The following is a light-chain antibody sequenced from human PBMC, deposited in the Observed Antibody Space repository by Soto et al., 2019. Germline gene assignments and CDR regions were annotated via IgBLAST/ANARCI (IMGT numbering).Light chain of an antibody. Sequence: EIVLTQSPATLSLSPGERATLSRRASQSVGTYLAWYQQKPGQAPRLLIYDSSNRATGIPARFSGSGSGTDFTLTISSLEPEDFAIYYCQQRSTWPLFGGGTKVEIK. V-gene: IGKV3-11*01. CDR1: QSVGTY. CDR3: QQRSTWPL. J-gene: IGKJ4*01. CDR2: DSS.